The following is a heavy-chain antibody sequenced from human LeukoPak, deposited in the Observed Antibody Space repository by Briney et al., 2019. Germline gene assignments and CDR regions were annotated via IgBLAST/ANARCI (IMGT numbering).Heavy chain of an antibody. D-gene: IGHD3-16*01. J-gene: IGHJ6*03. CDR1: GFTFSSYS. V-gene: IGHV3-21*01. CDR2: ISSSSSYI. CDR3: ARDARRRLYVSVYYYMDV. Sequence: GGSLRLSCAASGFTFSSYSMNWVRQAPGKGLEWVSSISSSSSYIYYADSVKGRFTISRDNAKNSLYLQMNSLRAEDTAVYYCARDARRRLYVSVYYYMDVWGKGTTVTVSS.